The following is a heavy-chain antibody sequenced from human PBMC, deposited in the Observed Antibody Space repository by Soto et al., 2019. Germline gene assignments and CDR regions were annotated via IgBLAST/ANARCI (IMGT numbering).Heavy chain of an antibody. V-gene: IGHV3-48*03. CDR2: ISSSGSTI. Sequence: EVQLVESGGGLVQPGGSPRLSCAASGFTFSSYEMNWVRQAPGKGLEWVSYISSSGSTIYYADSVKGRFTISRDNAKNSLYLQMNSLRAEDTAVYYCARYPDGGYGNAKNYFDYWGQGTLVTVSS. CDR1: GFTFSSYE. D-gene: IGHD5-18*01. CDR3: ARYPDGGYGNAKNYFDY. J-gene: IGHJ4*02.